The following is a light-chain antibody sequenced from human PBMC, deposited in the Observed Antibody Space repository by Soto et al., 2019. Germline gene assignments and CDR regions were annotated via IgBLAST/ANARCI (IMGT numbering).Light chain of an antibody. Sequence: QSALTQPASVSGSPGQSITISCAGTSSDVGGYNYVSWYQQHPGKAHKLMIYDVSNRPSGVSNRFSGSKSGNTASLTISGLQAEDEADYYCSSYTSSSTLEYVFGTGTKVTVL. CDR2: DVS. J-gene: IGLJ1*01. CDR1: SSDVGGYNY. CDR3: SSYTSSSTLEYV. V-gene: IGLV2-14*01.